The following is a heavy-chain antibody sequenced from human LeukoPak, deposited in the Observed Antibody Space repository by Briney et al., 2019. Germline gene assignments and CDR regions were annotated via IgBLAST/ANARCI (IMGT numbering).Heavy chain of an antibody. CDR2: IKQDGSEK. Sequence: GGSLRLSCAASGFTFSSYWMSWVRQAPGKGLEWVANIKQDGSEKYYVDSVKGRFTISRDNAKNSLYLQMNSLRAEDTAVYYCARGTASIFGVVSPFDYWGQGTLVTVSS. CDR3: ARGTASIFGVVSPFDY. D-gene: IGHD3-3*01. CDR1: GFTFSSYW. V-gene: IGHV3-7*01. J-gene: IGHJ4*02.